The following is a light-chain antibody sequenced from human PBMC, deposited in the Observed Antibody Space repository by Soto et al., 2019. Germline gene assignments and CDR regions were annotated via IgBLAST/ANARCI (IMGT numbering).Light chain of an antibody. Sequence: QSALTQPASVSGSPGQSITISCTGTSSDVGGYNYVSWYQQHPGKAPKFMIYDVSNRPSGVSNRFSGSKSGNTASLTISGLQAEDEADYYCSSYTSGSTGVFGGGTKVTVL. CDR3: SSYTSGSTGV. J-gene: IGLJ3*02. V-gene: IGLV2-14*01. CDR1: SSDVGGYNY. CDR2: DVS.